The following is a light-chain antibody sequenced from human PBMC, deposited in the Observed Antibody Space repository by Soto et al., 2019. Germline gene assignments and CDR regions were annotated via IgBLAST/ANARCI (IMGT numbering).Light chain of an antibody. CDR1: SDDVGGYNY. Sequence: QSVLTQPASVSGSPGQSITISCTGTSDDVGGYNYVSWYQQLPGKAPKLVIYDVTHRPSGVSNRFSGSRSGNTASLTISGLQAEDEADYYCTSYISSIIPYVLGTGTKVTVL. CDR3: TSYISSIIPYV. V-gene: IGLV2-14*01. CDR2: DVT. J-gene: IGLJ1*01.